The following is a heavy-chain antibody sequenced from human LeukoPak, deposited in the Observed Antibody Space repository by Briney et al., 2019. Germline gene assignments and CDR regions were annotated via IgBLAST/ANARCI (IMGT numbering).Heavy chain of an antibody. CDR1: GGSFSGYY. Sequence: PSETLSLTCAVYGGSFSGYYWSWIRQPPGKGMEWIGEINHSGSTNYNPSLKSRVTISVDTSKNQFSLKLSSVTAADTAVYYCARTLGSTVKDIDYWGQGTLVTVSS. V-gene: IGHV4-34*01. J-gene: IGHJ4*02. CDR2: INHSGST. CDR3: ARTLGSTVKDIDY. D-gene: IGHD4-17*01.